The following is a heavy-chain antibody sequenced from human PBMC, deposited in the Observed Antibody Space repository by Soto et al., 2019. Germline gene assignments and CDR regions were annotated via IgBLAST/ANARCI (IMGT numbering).Heavy chain of an antibody. CDR1: GYSFTSYW. Sequence: RGESLKISCKGSGYSFTSYWIGWVRQMPGKGLEWMGIIYPGDSDTRYSPSFQGQVTISADKSISTAYLQWSSLKASDTAMYYCARQGYDILTGYQEDYYYYGMDVWGQGTTVTVSS. CDR3: ARQGYDILTGYQEDYYYYGMDV. J-gene: IGHJ6*02. CDR2: IYPGDSDT. D-gene: IGHD3-9*01. V-gene: IGHV5-51*01.